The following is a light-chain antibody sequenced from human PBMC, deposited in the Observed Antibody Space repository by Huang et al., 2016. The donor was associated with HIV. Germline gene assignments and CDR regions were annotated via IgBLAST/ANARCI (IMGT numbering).Light chain of an antibody. V-gene: IGKV1-27*01. CDR3: QAYNSVPYT. CDR2: TSS. Sequence: DIQMTQSPSSLSASVGDRVTITCRASQNISNYLAWFQQKPGEVPKLLIYTSSTLQSGVPSRFSGSGSGTDFTLAISSLRPEDVATDYCQAYNSVPYTFGQGTNLEI. CDR1: QNISNY. J-gene: IGKJ2*01.